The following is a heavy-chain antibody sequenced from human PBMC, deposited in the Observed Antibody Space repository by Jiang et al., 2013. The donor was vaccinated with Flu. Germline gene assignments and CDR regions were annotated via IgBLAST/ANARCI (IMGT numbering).Heavy chain of an antibody. V-gene: IGHV1-18*01. CDR2: ISAYNGNT. CDR3: ARGGGTKERSYFDY. Sequence: LEWMGWISAYNGNTNYAQKLQGRVTMTTDTSTSTAYMELRSLRSDDTAVYYCARGGGTKERSYFDYWGQGTLVTVSS. D-gene: IGHD1-1*01. J-gene: IGHJ4*02.